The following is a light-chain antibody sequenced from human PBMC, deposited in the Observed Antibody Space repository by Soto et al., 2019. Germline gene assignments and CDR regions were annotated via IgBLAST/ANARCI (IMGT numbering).Light chain of an antibody. CDR2: NNS. CDR1: GSNIGSNT. J-gene: IGLJ1*01. CDR3: AAWDDSLNGRV. V-gene: IGLV1-44*01. Sequence: QSVLTQPPSASGTPGQRVTISCSGSGSNIGSNTVNWYQQLPGTAPKLLIYNNSQRPSGVPDRFSGSKSGTSASLAISGLQSDIEADYYCAAWDDSLNGRVFGTGTKVTVL.